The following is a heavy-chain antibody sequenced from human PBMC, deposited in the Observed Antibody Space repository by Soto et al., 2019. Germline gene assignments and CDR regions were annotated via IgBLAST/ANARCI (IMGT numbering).Heavy chain of an antibody. CDR2: ISSSSSYI. CDR1: GFTFSSYS. V-gene: IGHV3-21*01. Sequence: EVQLVESGGGLVKPGGSLRLSCAASGFTFSSYSMNWVRQAPGKGLEWVSSISSSSSYIYYADSVKGRFTISRDNAKNSRYLQMNSLRAEDTAVYYCAGGITGAYGRFDYWGQGTLVTVSS. J-gene: IGHJ4*02. D-gene: IGHD1-20*01. CDR3: AGGITGAYGRFDY.